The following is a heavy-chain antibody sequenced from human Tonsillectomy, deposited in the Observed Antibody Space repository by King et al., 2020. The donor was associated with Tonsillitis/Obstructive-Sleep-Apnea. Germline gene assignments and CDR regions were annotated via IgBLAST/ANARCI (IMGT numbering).Heavy chain of an antibody. CDR2: INHSGST. Sequence: VQLQQWGAGLLKPSETLSLTCAVYGGSFSGYYWSWIRQPPGKGLEWIGEINHSGSTNYNPSLKSRVTISVDTSKKQFSLKLSSVTAADTAVYYCARGFGDIVVVPAAILASGMDVWGKGTTVTVSS. CDR3: ARGFGDIVVVPAAILASGMDV. CDR1: GGSFSGYY. D-gene: IGHD2-2*02. J-gene: IGHJ6*04. V-gene: IGHV4-34*01.